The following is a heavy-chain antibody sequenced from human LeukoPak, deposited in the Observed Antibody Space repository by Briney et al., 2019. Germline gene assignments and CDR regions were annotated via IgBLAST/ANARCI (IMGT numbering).Heavy chain of an antibody. J-gene: IGHJ4*02. CDR2: ISSSGGRI. Sequence: GGSLRLSCAAPGFTFSSYAMNWVRQAPGKGLEWVSSISSSGGRIYYADSVKGRFTISRDNSKNTLYLQMNSLRAEDTAVYYCAKHTAVINSSSDYWGQGTLVTVSS. CDR3: AKHTAVINSSSDY. D-gene: IGHD6-6*01. V-gene: IGHV3-23*01. CDR1: GFTFSSYA.